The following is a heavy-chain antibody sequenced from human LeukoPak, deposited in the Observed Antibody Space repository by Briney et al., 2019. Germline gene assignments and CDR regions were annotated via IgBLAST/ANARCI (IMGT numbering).Heavy chain of an antibody. J-gene: IGHJ5*02. CDR3: ARGPVKQQLVPGMRDNWFDP. V-gene: IGHV4-34*01. CDR1: GGSFSGYY. CDR2: INHSGST. Sequence: PSETLSLTSAVYGGSFSGYYWSWIRQPPGKGLEWIGEINHSGSTNYNPSLKSRVTISVDTSKNQFSLKLSSVTAADTAVYYCARGPVKQQLVPGMRDNWFDPWGQGTLVTVPS. D-gene: IGHD6-13*01.